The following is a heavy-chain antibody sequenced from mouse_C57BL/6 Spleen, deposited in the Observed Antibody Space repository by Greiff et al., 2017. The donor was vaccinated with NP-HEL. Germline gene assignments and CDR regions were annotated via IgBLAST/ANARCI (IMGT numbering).Heavy chain of an antibody. V-gene: IGHV5-4*01. Sequence: EVQVVESGGGLVKPGGSLKLSCAASGFTFSSYAMSWVRQTPEKRLEWVATISDGGSYTYYPDNVKGRFTISRDNAKNNLYLQMSHLKSEDTAMYYCARDGYDFAYWGQGTLVTVSA. D-gene: IGHD2-2*01. CDR2: ISDGGSYT. CDR3: ARDGYDFAY. CDR1: GFTFSSYA. J-gene: IGHJ3*01.